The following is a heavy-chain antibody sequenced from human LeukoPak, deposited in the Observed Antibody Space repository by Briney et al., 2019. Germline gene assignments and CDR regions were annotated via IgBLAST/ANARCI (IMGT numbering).Heavy chain of an antibody. CDR1: GFTFSSYG. J-gene: IGHJ4*02. CDR2: ISYDGSNK. D-gene: IGHD2-21*02. V-gene: IGHV3-30*18. Sequence: GGSLRLSCAASGFTFSSYGMHWVRQAPGKGLEWVAVISYDGSNKYYADSVKGRFTISRDNSKNTLYLQMNSLRAEDTAVYYCAKPAKGDPSTPFDYWGQGTLVTVSS. CDR3: AKPAKGDPSTPFDY.